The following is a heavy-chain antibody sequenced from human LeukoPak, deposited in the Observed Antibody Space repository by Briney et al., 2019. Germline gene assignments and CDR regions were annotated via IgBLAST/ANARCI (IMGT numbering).Heavy chain of an antibody. CDR1: GYTFTGYY. Sequence: RASVKVSCKASGYTFTGYYIHWVRQAPGQGLEWMGWINPNSGGADYAQKFQGRVTMTRDTSISTAYMELSRLRSEDTAVYYCARDKAGYSSSWYIFDYWGQGTLVTVSS. CDR3: ARDKAGYSSSWYIFDY. CDR2: INPNSGGA. V-gene: IGHV1-2*02. J-gene: IGHJ4*02. D-gene: IGHD6-13*01.